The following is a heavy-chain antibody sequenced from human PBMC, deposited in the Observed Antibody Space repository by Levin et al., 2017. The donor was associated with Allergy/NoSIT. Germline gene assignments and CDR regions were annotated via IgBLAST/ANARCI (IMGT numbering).Heavy chain of an antibody. CDR3: ARSGYFVAFDPMWS. CDR1: GFTFSDSG. Sequence: LSLTCAASGFTFSDSGFHWVRQAPGKGLEWVAVISYDGSNKYYADSVKGRFTISRDNSKNTLYLQMNSLRPEDTAVYYCARSGYFVAFDPMWSWGQGTLVTVSS. CDR2: ISYDGSNK. J-gene: IGHJ5*02. D-gene: IGHD3-22*01. V-gene: IGHV3-30*03.